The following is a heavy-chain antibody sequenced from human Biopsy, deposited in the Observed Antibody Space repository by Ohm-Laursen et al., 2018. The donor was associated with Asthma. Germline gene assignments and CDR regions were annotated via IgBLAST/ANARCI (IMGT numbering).Heavy chain of an antibody. J-gene: IGHJ4*02. V-gene: IGHV3-30*03. D-gene: IGHD6-19*01. Sequence: SLRLSCTASGFTFSSCGMHWVRQAPGKGLEWVACISYDGSNKYYADSVKGRSTISRDNSKNTLYLQINSLRAEDTAVYYCSREEPTSGWYQGSILRWGQGTLVTVPS. CDR3: SREEPTSGWYQGSILR. CDR1: GFTFSSCG. CDR2: ISYDGSNK.